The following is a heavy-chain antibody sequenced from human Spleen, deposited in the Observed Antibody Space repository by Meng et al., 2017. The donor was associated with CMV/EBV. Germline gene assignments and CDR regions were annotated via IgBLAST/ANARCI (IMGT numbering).Heavy chain of an antibody. J-gene: IGHJ5*02. V-gene: IGHV2-5*02. Sequence: IPLRGLAPTRANPPQTLPLPLPFSGFSPTTIGVGVGWTRQPPGKALEWLALIYWDDDKRYSPSLKSRLTITKDTSKNQVVLTMTNMDPVDTAPYYCAHRRSSSSWYGVSGWFDPGAREPWSPSPQ. CDR1: GFSPTTIGVG. CDR2: IYWDDDK. D-gene: IGHD6-13*01. CDR3: AHRRSSSSWYGVSGWFDP.